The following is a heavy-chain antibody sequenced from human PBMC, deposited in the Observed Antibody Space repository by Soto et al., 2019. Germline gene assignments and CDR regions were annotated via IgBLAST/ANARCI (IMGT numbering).Heavy chain of an antibody. D-gene: IGHD5-12*01. CDR1: GFTFSSYS. V-gene: IGHV3-21*01. J-gene: IGHJ4*02. CDR3: ANIRGVYDPRNDY. Sequence: EVQLVESGGGLVKPGGSLRLSCAASGFTFSSYSMNWVRQAPGKGLEWVSSISSSSSYIYYADSVKGRFTISRDNAKNSRYLQMNSLRAEDTAVYYCANIRGVYDPRNDYWGQGTLVIVSS. CDR2: ISSSSSYI.